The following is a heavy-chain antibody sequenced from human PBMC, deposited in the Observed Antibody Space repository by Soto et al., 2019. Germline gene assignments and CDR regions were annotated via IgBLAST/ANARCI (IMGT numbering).Heavy chain of an antibody. D-gene: IGHD6-19*01. J-gene: IGHJ4*02. CDR1: GYTFTSYY. Sequence: GASVKVSCKSSGYTFTSYYMHCVRQAPGQGLEWMGIINPSGGSTSYAQKFQGRVTMTRDTSTSTVYMELSSLRSEDTAVYYCARDSRGPLSSGWYGYFDYWGQGTLVTVSS. CDR2: INPSGGST. V-gene: IGHV1-46*03. CDR3: ARDSRGPLSSGWYGYFDY.